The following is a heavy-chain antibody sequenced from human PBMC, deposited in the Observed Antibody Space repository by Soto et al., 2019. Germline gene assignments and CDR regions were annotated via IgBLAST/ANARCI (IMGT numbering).Heavy chain of an antibody. V-gene: IGHV3-33*05. CDR2: TSYDGSNK. D-gene: IGHD3-16*01. Sequence: QVHLVESGGGVVQPGTSLRLSCVGSGFTFRSYVIHWVRQAPGKGLEWVALTSYDGSNKDYGDSVKGRFTISRDNSRNTVDLQMDSLRREDTALYYCARWGTTGGLDVWGQGTLVSVCS. CDR3: ARWGTTGGLDV. CDR1: GFTFRSYV. J-gene: IGHJ1*01.